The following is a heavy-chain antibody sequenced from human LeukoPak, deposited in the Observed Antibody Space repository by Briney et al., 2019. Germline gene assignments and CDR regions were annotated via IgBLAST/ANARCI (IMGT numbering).Heavy chain of an antibody. V-gene: IGHV5-51*01. CDR3: ARQRAAAADVDY. CDR1: GYSFTSYW. CDR2: IYPGDSDT. D-gene: IGHD6-13*01. J-gene: IGHJ4*02. Sequence: GESLKISCKGSGYSFTSYWIGWVRQVPGKGLKWMGIIYPGDSDTTYSPSFQGQVTISADKSISTAYLQWSSLKASDTAMYYCARQRAAAADVDYWGQGTLVTVSS.